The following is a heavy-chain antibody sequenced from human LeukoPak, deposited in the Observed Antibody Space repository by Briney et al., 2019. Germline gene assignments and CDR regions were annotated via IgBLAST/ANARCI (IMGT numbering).Heavy chain of an antibody. D-gene: IGHD1-26*01. CDR1: GGTFSMYA. CDR3: ARDSYNGSYYDP. V-gene: IGHV1-69*05. CDR2: IIPMFGTA. Sequence: SVKVSCKTSGGTFSMYAISWVRQAPGQGLEWMGRIIPMFGTACYAQNFQDRVTIITDESTTIAYMRLSSLRFEDTAVYYCARDSYNGSYYDPWGQGTLVAVSS. J-gene: IGHJ5*02.